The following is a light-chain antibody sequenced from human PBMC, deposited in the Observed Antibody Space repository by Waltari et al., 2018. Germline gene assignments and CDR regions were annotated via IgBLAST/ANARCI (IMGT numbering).Light chain of an antibody. CDR3: CSYVGSVYV. J-gene: IGLJ1*01. CDR2: DVT. V-gene: IGLV2-11*01. Sequence: HSALPQPRSVPGAPAQSVSIPCTGANSERSDITHLSLYQHHPGKAPKPMIFDVTKRPSGVPDRFSGSKSGKTASLTISGLQAEDEAVYYCCSYVGSVYVFGIGTTVTVL. CDR1: NSERSDITH.